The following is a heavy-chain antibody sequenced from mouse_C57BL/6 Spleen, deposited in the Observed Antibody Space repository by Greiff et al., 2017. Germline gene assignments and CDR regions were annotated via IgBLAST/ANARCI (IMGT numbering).Heavy chain of an antibody. V-gene: IGHV1-69*01. D-gene: IGHD2-4*01. Sequence: VQLQQPGAELVMPGASVKLSCKASGYTFTSYWMHWVKQRPGQGLEWIGEIDPSDSYTNYNQKFKGKSTLTVDKSSSTAYMQLSSLTSEDSAVYYGARGMDYDAGYAMDYWGQGTSVTVSS. CDR2: IDPSDSYT. CDR3: ARGMDYDAGYAMDY. J-gene: IGHJ4*01. CDR1: GYTFTSYW.